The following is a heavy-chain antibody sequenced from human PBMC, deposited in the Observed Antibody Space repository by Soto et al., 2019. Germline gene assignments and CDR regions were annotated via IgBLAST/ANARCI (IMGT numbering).Heavy chain of an antibody. CDR1: GGSVNSDSYY. CDR2: LYYSGST. Sequence: QVQLQESGPGLVKPSEALSLTCTVSGGSVNSDSYYWTWIRQPPGKRLEWIGSLYYSGSTNYNPSLLSRGTISVDTSKNQFSLKLGSVVAAAAAVYFCGRGERGFRYAGGLDVWGQGTTVTVSS. CDR3: GRGERGFRYAGGLDV. V-gene: IGHV4-61*01. D-gene: IGHD1-1*01. J-gene: IGHJ6*02.